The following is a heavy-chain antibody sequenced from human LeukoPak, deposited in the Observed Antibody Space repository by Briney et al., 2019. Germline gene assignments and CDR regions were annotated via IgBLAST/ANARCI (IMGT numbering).Heavy chain of an antibody. CDR3: AKDREWELRYYFDY. CDR1: GCTFSSYA. V-gene: IGHV3-23*01. D-gene: IGHD1-26*01. J-gene: IGHJ4*02. CDR2: ISGSGGST. Sequence: GGSLRLSCAASGCTFSSYAMSWVRQAPGKGLEWVSAISGSGGSTYYADSVKGRFTISRDNSKNTLNLQMNSLRAEDTAVCYCAKDREWELRYYFDYWGQGTLVTVSS.